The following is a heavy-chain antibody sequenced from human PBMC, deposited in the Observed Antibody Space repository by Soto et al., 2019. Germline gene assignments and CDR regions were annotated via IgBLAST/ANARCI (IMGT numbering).Heavy chain of an antibody. D-gene: IGHD3-9*01. CDR3: ATTHSLDILTSYYHQPYFDY. CDR1: GGTFSSYA. Sequence: SVKVSCKASGGTFSSYAISWVRQAPGQGLEWMGGIIPIFGTANYAQKFQGRVTITADESTSTAYMELSSLRSEDTAVYYCATTHSLDILTSYYHQPYFDYWGQGTLVTVSS. J-gene: IGHJ4*02. V-gene: IGHV1-69*13. CDR2: IIPIFGTA.